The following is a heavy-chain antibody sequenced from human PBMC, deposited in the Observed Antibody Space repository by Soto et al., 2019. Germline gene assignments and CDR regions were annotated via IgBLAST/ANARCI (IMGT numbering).Heavy chain of an antibody. J-gene: IGHJ6*02. CDR1: GGTFSSYA. Sequence: ASVKVSCKASGGTFSSYAISWVRQAPGQGLEWMGGIIPIFGTANYAQKFQGRVTITADESTSTAYMELSSLRSEDTAVYYCARDRRATVTTESYYYGMDVWS. V-gene: IGHV1-69*13. CDR3: ARDRRATVTTESYYYGMDV. CDR2: IIPIFGTA. D-gene: IGHD4-4*01.